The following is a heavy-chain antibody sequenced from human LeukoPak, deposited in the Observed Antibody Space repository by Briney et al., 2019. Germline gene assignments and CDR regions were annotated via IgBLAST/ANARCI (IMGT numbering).Heavy chain of an antibody. CDR1: GGSFSGYY. V-gene: IGHV4-34*01. D-gene: IGHD3-10*01. CDR3: ARVRRYYYGSGSNYGMDV. Sequence: SETLSLTCAVYGGSFSGYYWSWIRQPPGKGLEWIGEINHSGSTNYNPSLKSRVTISVDTSKNQFSLKLSSVTAADTAVYYCARVRRYYYGSGSNYGMDVWGQGTTVTVSS. CDR2: INHSGST. J-gene: IGHJ6*02.